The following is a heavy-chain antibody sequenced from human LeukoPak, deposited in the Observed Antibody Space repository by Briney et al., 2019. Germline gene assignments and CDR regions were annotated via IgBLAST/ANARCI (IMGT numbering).Heavy chain of an antibody. V-gene: IGHV4-59*08. CDR2: IFYTGST. D-gene: IGHD2-2*01. CDR3: ARLGVVVPADD. Sequence: SETLSLTCTVSGGSISSYYWSWIRQPPGKGLESIGYIFYTGSTNYNPSLKSRVIISVDTSKNQFSLKLSSVTAADTAVYYCARLGVVVPADDWGQGTLVTVSS. J-gene: IGHJ4*02. CDR1: GGSISSYY.